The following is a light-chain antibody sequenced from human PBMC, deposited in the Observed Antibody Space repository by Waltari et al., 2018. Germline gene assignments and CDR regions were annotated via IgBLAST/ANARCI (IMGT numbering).Light chain of an antibody. J-gene: IGLJ1*01. CDR3: CSYAGSSTSYV. CDR1: SSDVGGYHY. Sequence: QSALTQPASVSGSPGQSITISCTGTSSDVGGYHYVSWYQQHPGKAPKLMIYDVSKRPSGVSNRFSGSKSGNTASLTISGIQAEDEADYYCCSYAGSSTSYVFGTGTKVTVL. V-gene: IGLV2-23*02. CDR2: DVS.